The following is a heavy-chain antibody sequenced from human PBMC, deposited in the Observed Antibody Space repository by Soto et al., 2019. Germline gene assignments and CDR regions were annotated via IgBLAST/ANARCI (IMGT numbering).Heavy chain of an antibody. CDR2: WYFSGTT. V-gene: IGHV4-39*01. CDR3: ARGGKRVSMIRGFDF. Sequence: SETLSLTCTVSGGSISGSSYYWAWIRQPPGKGLEWIGSWYFSGTTYYSPSLRSRVTISVDTSKNQFSLRLSSLTAADTAVYSCARGGKRVSMIRGFDFWGQGALVTVSS. D-gene: IGHD3-10*01. CDR1: GGSISGSSYY. J-gene: IGHJ4*02.